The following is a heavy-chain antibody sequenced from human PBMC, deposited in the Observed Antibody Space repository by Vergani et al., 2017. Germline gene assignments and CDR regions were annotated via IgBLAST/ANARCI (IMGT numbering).Heavy chain of an antibody. CDR2: IWYDGSNK. J-gene: IGHJ4*02. CDR1: GFTFSSYG. CDR3: ARDPDSMHSSGWYYFDY. V-gene: IGHV3-33*01. D-gene: IGHD6-19*01. Sequence: QVQLVESGGGVVQPGRSLRLSCAASGFTFSSYGMHWVRQAPGKGLEWVAVIWYDGSNKYYADSVKGRFTISRDNSKNTLYLQMNSLRAEDTAVYYCARDPDSMHSSGWYYFDYWGQGTLVTVSS.